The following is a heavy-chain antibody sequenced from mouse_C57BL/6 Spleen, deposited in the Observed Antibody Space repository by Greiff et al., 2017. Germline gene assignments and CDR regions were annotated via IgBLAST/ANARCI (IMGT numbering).Heavy chain of an antibody. J-gene: IGHJ2*01. Sequence: VQLQQPGAELVMPGASVKLSCKASGYTFTSYWMHWVKQRPGQGLEWIGYINPSSGYTKYNQKFKDKATLTADKSSSTAYMQLSSLTYEDSAVDYCAREVLNDGYSYYFDYWGQGTTLTVSS. CDR2: INPSSGYT. V-gene: IGHV1-7*01. CDR3: AREVLNDGYSYYFDY. D-gene: IGHD2-3*01. CDR1: GYTFTSYW.